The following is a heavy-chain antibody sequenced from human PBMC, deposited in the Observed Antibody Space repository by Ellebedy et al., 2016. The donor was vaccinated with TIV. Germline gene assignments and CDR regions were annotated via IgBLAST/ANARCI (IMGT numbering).Heavy chain of an antibody. CDR1: GFSFRNYW. D-gene: IGHD4-17*01. J-gene: IGHJ5*02. Sequence: GESLKISCAASGFSFRNYWMGWVRQAPGKGLEWVANIYQDGSEKNYVDSVKGRFTISRDNAKNSLYLQLNSLRVEDTAVYYCARRGSYGDYAVQVNNWFDRWGQGTLVTV. CDR2: IYQDGSEK. CDR3: ARRGSYGDYAVQVNNWFDR. V-gene: IGHV3-7*01.